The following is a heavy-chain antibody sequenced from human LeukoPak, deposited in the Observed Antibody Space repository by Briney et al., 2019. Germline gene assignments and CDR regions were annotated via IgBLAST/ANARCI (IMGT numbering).Heavy chain of an antibody. CDR2: ISWNSGSI. V-gene: IGHV3-9*01. J-gene: IGHJ6*02. D-gene: IGHD7-27*01. Sequence: GGSLRLSCAASGFTFDDYAMHWVRQAPGKGLEWVSGISWNSGSIGYADSVKGRFTISRDNAKNSLYLQMNSLRAEDTALYYCAKELGIWDYYYGMDVWGQGTTVTVSS. CDR1: GFTFDDYA. CDR3: AKELGIWDYYYGMDV.